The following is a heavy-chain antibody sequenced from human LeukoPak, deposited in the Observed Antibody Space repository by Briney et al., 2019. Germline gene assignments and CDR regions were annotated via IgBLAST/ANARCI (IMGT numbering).Heavy chain of an antibody. V-gene: IGHV4-59*01. CDR1: GGSISSYY. CDR2: IYYSGST. J-gene: IGHJ3*02. CDR3: ARDGLYDSSGLDAFDI. Sequence: PSETLSLTCTVCGGSISSYYWSWIRQPPGKGLEWIGYIYYSGSTNYNPSLKSRVTISVDTSKDQFSLKLSSVTAADTAVYYCARDGLYDSSGLDAFDIWGQGTLVTVSS. D-gene: IGHD3-22*01.